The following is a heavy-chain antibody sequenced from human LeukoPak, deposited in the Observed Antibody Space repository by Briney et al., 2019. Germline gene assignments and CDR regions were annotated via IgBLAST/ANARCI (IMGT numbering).Heavy chain of an antibody. CDR3: AKDLTVTTRAFDI. CDR2: ISGSGGST. J-gene: IGHJ3*02. D-gene: IGHD4-17*01. Sequence: GGSLRLSCAASRFTFSSYGMSWVRQAPGKGLEWVSAISGSGGSTYYADSVKGRFTISRDNSKNTLYLQMNSLRAEDTAVYYCAKDLTVTTRAFDIWGQGTMVTVSS. CDR1: RFTFSSYG. V-gene: IGHV3-23*01.